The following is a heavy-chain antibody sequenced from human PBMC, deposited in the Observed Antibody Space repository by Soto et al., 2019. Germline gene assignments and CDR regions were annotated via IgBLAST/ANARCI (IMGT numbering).Heavy chain of an antibody. CDR2: IIPISGTA. D-gene: IGHD2-2*01. J-gene: IGHJ6*02. CDR3: ARSQGSSTSLEIYYYYYYGMDV. V-gene: IGHV1-69*01. Sequence: QVQLVQSGAEVKKPGSSVKVSCKASGGTFSSYAISWVRQAPGQGLEWMGGIIPISGTANYAQKFQGRVTSTADEYTSTADMELSSLRSEDTAVYYCARSQGSSTSLEIYYYYYYGMDVWGQGTTVTVSS. CDR1: GGTFSSYA.